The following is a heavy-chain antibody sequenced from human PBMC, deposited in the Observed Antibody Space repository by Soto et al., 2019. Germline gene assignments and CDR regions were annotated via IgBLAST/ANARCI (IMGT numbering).Heavy chain of an antibody. CDR3: ARHFVAVVIKGWGY. J-gene: IGHJ4*02. Sequence: QLQLQESGPGLVKPSETLSLTCTVSGGSIDRSNYYWDWIRQPPGKGLEWIGTTYYNGNAYYNPSLQSRVTMSVDTSKNQFSRKLISVTAADTAVYYCARHFVAVVIKGWGYWGQGTLVTVSS. CDR2: TYYNGNA. CDR1: GGSIDRSNYY. V-gene: IGHV4-39*01. D-gene: IGHD3-22*01.